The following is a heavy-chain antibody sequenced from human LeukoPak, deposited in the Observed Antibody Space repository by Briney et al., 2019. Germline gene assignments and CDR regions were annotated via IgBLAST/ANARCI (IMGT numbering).Heavy chain of an antibody. Sequence: GGSLRLSCAASGFTFSSYWMTWVRQAPGKGLEWVAHIKQDGSEKYYVDSVKGRFTISRDNAKNSLYLQMNSLRAEDTAVYYCARDLFASSGWSRFDYWGQGTLVTVSS. CDR1: GFTFSSYW. CDR2: IKQDGSEK. CDR3: ARDLFASSGWSRFDY. V-gene: IGHV3-7*01. J-gene: IGHJ4*02. D-gene: IGHD6-19*01.